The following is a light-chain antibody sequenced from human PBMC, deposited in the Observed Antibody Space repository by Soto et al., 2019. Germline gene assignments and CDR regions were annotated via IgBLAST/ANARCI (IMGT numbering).Light chain of an antibody. CDR2: AES. CDR3: QKYNSAPVT. V-gene: IGKV1-27*01. CDR1: QGFSTC. Sequence: DIQMTQSPSSLSASVGARVPITCGGNQGFSTCLAWYQQKPGKVPKLLIYAESPFQSGVPSRFSGSGSGTDFTLTISSRQPEDVATYYCQKYNSAPVTFGPGNKVDIK. J-gene: IGKJ3*01.